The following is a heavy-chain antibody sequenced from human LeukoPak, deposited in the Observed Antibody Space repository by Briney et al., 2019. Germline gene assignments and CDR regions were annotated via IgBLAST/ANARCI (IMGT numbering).Heavy chain of an antibody. J-gene: IGHJ4*02. D-gene: IGHD4-17*01. CDR1: GGSISSDSYY. Sequence: SETLSLTCTVSGGSISSDSYYWGWIRQPPGKGLEWIGSIYYGGSTYYNPSLKSRVTISIDTSKNQVSLWLTSVTAADTAVYYCATSLYGDYEADYWGPGILVTVSS. CDR2: IYYGGST. V-gene: IGHV4-39*07. CDR3: ATSLYGDYEADY.